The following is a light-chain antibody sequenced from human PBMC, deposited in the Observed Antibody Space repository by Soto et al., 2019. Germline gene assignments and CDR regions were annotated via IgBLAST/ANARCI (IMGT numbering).Light chain of an antibody. V-gene: IGKV1-13*02. Sequence: AIQLTQSPSSLSASVGDRVTITCRASQGISSALAWYQHKPGKAPKLLVYDASILQSGVPSRFSGSGSGTDFTLTISSLHPEDFATYYCQHFNFTFGPGTKVDIK. CDR1: QGISSA. J-gene: IGKJ3*01. CDR2: DAS. CDR3: QHFNFT.